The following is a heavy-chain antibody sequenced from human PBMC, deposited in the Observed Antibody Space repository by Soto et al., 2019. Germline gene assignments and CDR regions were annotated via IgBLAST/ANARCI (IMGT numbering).Heavy chain of an antibody. V-gene: IGHV4-31*03. CDR2: IYYSGST. J-gene: IGHJ6*02. CDR1: GGSISSGGYD. Sequence: PSETLSLTSTVSGGSISSGGYDWSWIRQHPGKGLEWIGYIYYSGSTYYNPSLKSRVTISVDTSKNQFSLKLSSVTAADTAVYYCARGSYVLGSYYYYGMDVWGQGTTVTVSS. CDR3: ARGSYVLGSYYYYGMDV. D-gene: IGHD5-18*01.